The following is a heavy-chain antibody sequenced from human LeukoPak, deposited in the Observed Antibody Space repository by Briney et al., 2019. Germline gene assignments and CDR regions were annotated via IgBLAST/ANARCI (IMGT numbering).Heavy chain of an antibody. CDR1: GFTFSSYA. J-gene: IGHJ4*02. Sequence: GGSLRLSCAASGFTFSSYAMSWVRQAPGKGLEWASAISGSGGSTYYADSVKGRFTISRDNSKNTLYLQMNSLRAEDTAVYYCAKGRGGYCSGGSCYGYYFDYWGQGTLVTVSS. V-gene: IGHV3-23*01. CDR3: AKGRGGYCSGGSCYGYYFDY. CDR2: ISGSGGST. D-gene: IGHD2-15*01.